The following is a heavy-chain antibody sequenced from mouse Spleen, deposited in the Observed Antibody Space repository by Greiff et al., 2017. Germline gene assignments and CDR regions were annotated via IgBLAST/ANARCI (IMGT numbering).Heavy chain of an antibody. Sequence: EVMLVESGGGLVKPGGSLKLSCAASGFTFSSYAMSWVRQTPEKRLEWVATISSGGSYTYYPDSVKGRFTISRDNAKNTLYLQMSSLMSEDTAMYYCARIYYRYDGVPDYWGQGTTLTVSS. V-gene: IGHV5-9-1*01. D-gene: IGHD2-14*01. CDR2: ISSGGSYT. J-gene: IGHJ2*01. CDR1: GFTFSSYA. CDR3: ARIYYRYDGVPDY.